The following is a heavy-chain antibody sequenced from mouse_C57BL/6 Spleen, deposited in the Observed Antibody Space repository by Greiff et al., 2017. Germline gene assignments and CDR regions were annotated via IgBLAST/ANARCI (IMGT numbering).Heavy chain of an antibody. J-gene: IGHJ4*01. CDR1: GFTFSSYT. CDR3: ARHEPIYYDYDCYAMDY. V-gene: IGHV5-9*01. CDR2: ISGGGGNT. D-gene: IGHD2-4*01. Sequence: EVHLVESGGGLVKPGGSLKLSCAASGFTFSSYTMSWVRQTPEKRLEWVATISGGGGNTYYPDSVKGRFTISRDNAKNTLYLQMSSLRSEDTALYYCARHEPIYYDYDCYAMDYWGQGTSVTVSS.